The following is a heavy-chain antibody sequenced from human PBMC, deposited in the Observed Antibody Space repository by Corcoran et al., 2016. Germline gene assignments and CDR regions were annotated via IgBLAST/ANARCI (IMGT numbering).Heavy chain of an antibody. V-gene: IGHV3-49*03. CDR3: TRPRSYSYCWYGP. J-gene: IGHJ5*02. CDR2: IRSKAYGGTT. Sequence: EVQLVESGGGLVQPGRSLRLSCTASGFTFGDYAMSWFRQAPGKGLEWVGFIRSKAYGGTTEYAASVKCRFTISRDDSKSIAYLQMNSLKTEDTAVYYWTRPRSYSYCWYGPWGQGTLVTVSS. CDR1: GFTFGDYA. D-gene: IGHD2-21*01.